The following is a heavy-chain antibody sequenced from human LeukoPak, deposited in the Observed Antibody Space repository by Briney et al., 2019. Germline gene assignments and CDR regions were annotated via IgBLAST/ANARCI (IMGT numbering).Heavy chain of an antibody. CDR1: GGSFSDYF. V-gene: IGHV4-34*01. Sequence: SDTLSLTCAVYGGSFSDYFWGWIRQPPGKGLEWIGEINHSGRTYYNPSLKSRVTISVDTSKNQFSLNLSSVTAADTAVYYCARDVVVVPAAIHYGMDVWGQGTTVTVSS. J-gene: IGHJ6*02. D-gene: IGHD2-2*01. CDR2: INHSGRT. CDR3: ARDVVVVPAAIHYGMDV.